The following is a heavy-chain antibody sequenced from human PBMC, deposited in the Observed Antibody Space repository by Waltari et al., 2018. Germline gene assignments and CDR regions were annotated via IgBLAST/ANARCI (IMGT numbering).Heavy chain of an antibody. CDR3: ARFGELERGLGRYYYYYMDV. CDR2: INHSGST. Sequence: QVQLQQWGAGLLKPSETLSLTCAVYGGSFSGYYWSWIRQPPGKGLEWMGEINHSGSTNNTPSLKSRVTISVDTSKNHFSLKLSFVTAPDPAVYYCARFGELERGLGRYYYYYMDVWGKGTTV. V-gene: IGHV4-34*01. D-gene: IGHD1-1*01. CDR1: GGSFSGYY. J-gene: IGHJ6*03.